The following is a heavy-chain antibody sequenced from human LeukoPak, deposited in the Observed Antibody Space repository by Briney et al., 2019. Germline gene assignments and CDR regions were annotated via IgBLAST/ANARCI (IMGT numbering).Heavy chain of an antibody. V-gene: IGHV1-2*02. CDR2: INPKTGTA. CDR3: ARGYYDSSDFEYLQH. J-gene: IGHJ1*01. D-gene: IGHD3-22*01. CDR1: GYTFTGYS. Sequence: ASVKVSCKVSGYTFTGYSIYWVRQTPGQKLEWMGWINPKTGTANSAQKFQGSVTMTRDTSISTVYMELRRLRSDDTAVFYCARGYYDSSDFEYLQHWGQGTLVTVSS.